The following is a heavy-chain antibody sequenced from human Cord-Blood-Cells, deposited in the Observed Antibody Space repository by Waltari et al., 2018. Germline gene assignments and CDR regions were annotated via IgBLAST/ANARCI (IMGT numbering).Heavy chain of an antibody. CDR3: ARGGSSWYDAFDI. D-gene: IGHD6-13*01. CDR1: GFTFSSYG. CDR2: IWYDGSNK. J-gene: IGHJ3*02. V-gene: IGHV3-33*01. Sequence: QVQLVESGGGVVQPGRSLRLSCAASGFTFSSYGMHWVRPAPGKGLEWVAVIWYDGSNKYYADSVKGRFTISRDNSKNTLYLQMNSLRAEDTAVYYCARGGSSWYDAFDIWGQGTMVTVSS.